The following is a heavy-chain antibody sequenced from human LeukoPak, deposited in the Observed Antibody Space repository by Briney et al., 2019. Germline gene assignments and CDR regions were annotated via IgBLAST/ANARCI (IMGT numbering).Heavy chain of an antibody. V-gene: IGHV1-8*03. J-gene: IGHJ6*03. Sequence: ASVKVSCKASGYTFTSYDINWVRQATGQGLEWMGWMNPNSGNTGYAQEFQGRVTITRDTSASTAYMELSSLRSEDMAVYYCARGRYSSSWHYYYYYMDVWGKGTTVTVSS. CDR1: GYTFTSYD. D-gene: IGHD6-13*01. CDR3: ARGRYSSSWHYYYYYMDV. CDR2: MNPNSGNT.